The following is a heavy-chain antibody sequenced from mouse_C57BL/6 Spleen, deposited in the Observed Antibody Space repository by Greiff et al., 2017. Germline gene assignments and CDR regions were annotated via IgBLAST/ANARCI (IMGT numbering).Heavy chain of an antibody. CDR1: GYTLTDYY. CDR3: ARGDSRIDY. Sequence: QVQLQQSGAELVRPGASVKLSCKASGYTLTDYYINWVKQRPGQGLEWIARIYPGSGNTYYNEKFKGKATLTAEKSSSTAYMQLSSLTSEDSAVYFCARGDSRIDYWGQGTTLTVSS. V-gene: IGHV1-76*01. J-gene: IGHJ2*01. D-gene: IGHD3-3*01. CDR2: IYPGSGNT.